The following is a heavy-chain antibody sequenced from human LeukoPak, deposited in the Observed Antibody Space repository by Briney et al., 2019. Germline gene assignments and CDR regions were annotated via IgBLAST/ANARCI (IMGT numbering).Heavy chain of an antibody. CDR3: ARRPVNWGSDFDY. CDR2: IYYSGST. D-gene: IGHD7-27*01. J-gene: IGHJ4*02. CDR1: GGSISSSSYY. Sequence: SETLSLTCTVSGGSISSSSYYWGWIRQPPGKGLEWIGSIYYSGSTYYNPSLKSRVTISVDTSKNQFSLKLSSVTAADTAVYYCARRPVNWGSDFDYWGQGTLVTVSS. V-gene: IGHV4-39*01.